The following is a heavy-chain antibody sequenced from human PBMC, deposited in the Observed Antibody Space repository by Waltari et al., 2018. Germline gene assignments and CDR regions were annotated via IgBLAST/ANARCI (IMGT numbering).Heavy chain of an antibody. D-gene: IGHD6-19*01. V-gene: IGHV1-69*01. J-gene: IGHJ5*02. Sequence: QVQLVQSGAEVKKPGSSVKVSCKASGGTFSSYAISWVRQAPGQGLEWMGGIIPIFGTANYAQKFQGRVTITADESTSTAYMELSSLRSEDTAVYYCARDSLIAVAGTATGNNWFDPWGQGTLVTVSS. CDR1: GGTFSSYA. CDR2: IIPIFGTA. CDR3: ARDSLIAVAGTATGNNWFDP.